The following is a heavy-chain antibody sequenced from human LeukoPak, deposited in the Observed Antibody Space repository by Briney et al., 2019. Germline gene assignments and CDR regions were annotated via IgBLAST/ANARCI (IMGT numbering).Heavy chain of an antibody. D-gene: IGHD5-12*01. CDR2: ISGSCGST. J-gene: IGHJ4*02. CDR1: GFTFSSYA. Sequence: GGSLRLSCAASGFTFSSYAMTWVRQAPGKGLEWVSAISGSCGSTYYADSVKGRFTISRDNSKNTLYLQMNSLRAEDTAVYYCAKHQSDYWEFDYWGQGTLVTVSS. CDR3: AKHQSDYWEFDY. V-gene: IGHV3-23*01.